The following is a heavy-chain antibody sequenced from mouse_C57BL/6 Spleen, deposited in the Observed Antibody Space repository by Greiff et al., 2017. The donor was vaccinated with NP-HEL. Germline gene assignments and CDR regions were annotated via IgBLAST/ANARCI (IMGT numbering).Heavy chain of an antibody. CDR2: IYPGSGST. D-gene: IGHD2-5*01. CDR3: ARNDYSNDYYAMDY. Sequence: QVQLQQPGAELVKPGASVKMSCKASGYTFTSYWITWVKQRPGQGLEWIGDIYPGSGSTNYNEKFKSKATLTVDTSSSTAYMQLSSLTSEDSAVYYCARNDYSNDYYAMDYWGQGTSVTVSS. CDR1: GYTFTSYW. J-gene: IGHJ4*01. V-gene: IGHV1-55*01.